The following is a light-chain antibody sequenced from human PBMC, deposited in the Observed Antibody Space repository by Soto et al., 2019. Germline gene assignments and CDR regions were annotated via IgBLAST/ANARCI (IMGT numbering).Light chain of an antibody. CDR2: GAS. CDR1: QSVSSSY. J-gene: IGKJ4*01. CDR3: QQYGSSPLT. V-gene: IGKV3-20*01. Sequence: IVMAQSPGTLSLPPGERATLSCRASQSVSSSYLAWYEQKLGQAPSPLIYGASSRATGITDRFSGSGSGTDFTLTISRLEPEDFAVYYCQQYGSSPLTFGGGTQ.